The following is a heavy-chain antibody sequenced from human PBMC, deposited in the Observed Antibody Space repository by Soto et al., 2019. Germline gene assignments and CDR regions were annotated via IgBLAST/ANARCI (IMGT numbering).Heavy chain of an antibody. D-gene: IGHD6-19*01. V-gene: IGHV1-3*01. CDR3: ARDPTIAVAGDYYYGMDV. Sequence: GASVKVSCKASGYTFTSYAMHWVRQAPGQRLEWMGWINAGNGNTKYSQKFQGRVTITRDTSASTAYMELSSLRSEDTAVYYCARDPTIAVAGDYYYGMDVWGQGTTVTVSS. J-gene: IGHJ6*02. CDR1: GYTFTSYA. CDR2: INAGNGNT.